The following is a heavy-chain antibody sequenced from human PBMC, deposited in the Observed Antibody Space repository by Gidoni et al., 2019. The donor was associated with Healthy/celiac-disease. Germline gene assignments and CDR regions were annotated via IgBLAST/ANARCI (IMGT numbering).Heavy chain of an antibody. CDR2: ISGSGGST. V-gene: IGHV3-23*01. J-gene: IGHJ4*02. CDR3: AKKKLAGREDY. CDR1: AFTFSSYA. D-gene: IGHD3-10*01. Sequence: EVQLLESCGCLLQPAGSLRLSCPASAFTFSSYAMSWVRQAPGKGLEWVSAISGSGGSTYYEEYVKGRFTISRDNAKKTLYMKMNSLRAEDTAVYYCAKKKLAGREDYWGQGTLVTVSS.